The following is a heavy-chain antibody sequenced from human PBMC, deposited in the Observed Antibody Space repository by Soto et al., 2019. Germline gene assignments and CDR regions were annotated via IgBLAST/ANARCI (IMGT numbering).Heavy chain of an antibody. J-gene: IGHJ1*01. Sequence: QVQLVQSGAEVKKPGASVKVSCKASGYTFTGHYLHWVRQAPGQGLEYMGWINPRSGGTSYAQRFQGRVTMTRDTSISTAYMELSSLTSEDTAVYYCAREENCSDGICYSEYFQRWGQGTLVTVSS. CDR1: GYTFTGHY. D-gene: IGHD2-15*01. CDR3: AREENCSDGICYSEYFQR. V-gene: IGHV1-2*02. CDR2: INPRSGGT.